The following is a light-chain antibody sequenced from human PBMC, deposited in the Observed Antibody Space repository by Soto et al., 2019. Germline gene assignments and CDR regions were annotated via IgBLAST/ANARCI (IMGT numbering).Light chain of an antibody. J-gene: IGLJ2*01. Sequence: QSVLTQPASVSGSPGQSITICCTGTSSDVGAYNYVSWYQQHPGKAPKLVIYEVSNRPSGVSNRFSGSKSGNTASLTVSGLQAEDEGDYFCSSYTSFNTLVFGGGTKFTV. CDR1: SSDVGAYNY. CDR2: EVS. V-gene: IGLV2-14*01. CDR3: SSYTSFNTLV.